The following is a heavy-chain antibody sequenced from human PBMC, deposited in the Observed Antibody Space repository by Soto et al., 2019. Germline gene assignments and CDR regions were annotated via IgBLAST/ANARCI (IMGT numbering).Heavy chain of an antibody. CDR3: ASEQLAVLRGVLDY. CDR1: GFTFSSYS. D-gene: IGHD1-1*01. CDR2: ISGSGNVP. Sequence: GSLRLSCAASGFTFSSYSMSWVRQAPGKGLEWVSVISGSGNVPYYADSVKGRFTISRDNSKNTLYLQMNSLRAEDTAVYYCASEQLAVLRGVLDYWGQGTLVTVSS. V-gene: IGHV3-23*01. J-gene: IGHJ4*02.